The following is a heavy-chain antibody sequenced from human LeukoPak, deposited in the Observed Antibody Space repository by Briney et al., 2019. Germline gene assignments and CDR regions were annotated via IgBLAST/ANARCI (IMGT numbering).Heavy chain of an antibody. CDR2: IYPSRST. D-gene: IGHD3-22*01. V-gene: IGHV4-4*07. J-gene: IGHJ3*02. Sequence: SETLSLTCTVSGDSISNYYWSWIRQPAGKRLEWIGRIYPSRSTNYHPSLKSRVTISVDTSKNQFSLKLSSVTAADTAVYYCARETPGGYYDSSGSHYGAFDIWGQGTMVTVSS. CDR1: GDSISNYY. CDR3: ARETPGGYYDSSGSHYGAFDI.